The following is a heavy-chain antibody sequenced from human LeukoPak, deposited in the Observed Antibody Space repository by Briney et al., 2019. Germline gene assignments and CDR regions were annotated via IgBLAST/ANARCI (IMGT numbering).Heavy chain of an antibody. J-gene: IGHJ5*02. CDR1: GGSISSGSYY. CDR3: ARDAGFYAGIDP. CDR2: IYSSGGT. V-gene: IGHV4-61*02. D-gene: IGHD2/OR15-2a*01. Sequence: SETLSLTCTVSGGSISSGSYYWSWIRQPAGKGLEWIGRIYSSGGTDYNPSLKSRVTISADTSKNQFSLKLTSVTAADTAVYYCARDAGFYAGIDPWGQGILVTVSS.